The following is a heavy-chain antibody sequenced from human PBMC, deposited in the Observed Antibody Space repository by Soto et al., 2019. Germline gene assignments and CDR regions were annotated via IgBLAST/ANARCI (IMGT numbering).Heavy chain of an antibody. D-gene: IGHD6-6*01. CDR2: INPNSGGT. V-gene: IGHV1-2*04. Sequence: ASVKVSCKASGYTFTGYYMHWVRQAPGQGLEWMGWINPNSGGTNYAQKFQGWVTMTRDTSISTAYMELSRLRSDDTAVYYCARDFVAARYYYYGMDVWGHGTTVTVSS. CDR3: ARDFVAARYYYYGMDV. J-gene: IGHJ6*02. CDR1: GYTFTGYY.